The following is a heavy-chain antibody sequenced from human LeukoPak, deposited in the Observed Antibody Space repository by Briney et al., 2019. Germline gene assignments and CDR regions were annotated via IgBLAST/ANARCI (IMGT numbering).Heavy chain of an antibody. CDR1: GGTFSSYG. J-gene: IGHJ3*02. CDR3: ARDDGGYYHDALDI. CDR2: IIPIFGPA. V-gene: IGHV1-69*13. Sequence: GASVKVSCKASGGTFSSYGISWVRQAPGQGLEWMGGIIPIFGPANNAQKFQGRVTITADESTSTAYMELSSLRSEDTAVYYCARDDGGYYHDALDIWGQGTMVTVSS. D-gene: IGHD3-22*01.